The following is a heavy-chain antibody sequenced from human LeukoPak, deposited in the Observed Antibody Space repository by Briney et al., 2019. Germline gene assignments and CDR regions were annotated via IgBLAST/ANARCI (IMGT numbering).Heavy chain of an antibody. CDR1: GGSIRSNW. CDR2: VQYTGRT. D-gene: IGHD2-15*01. V-gene: IGHV4-4*02. J-gene: IGHJ4*02. Sequence: PSGTLSLTCAVSGGSIRSNWWTWVRRPPGKGLEWIGEVQYTGRTNYNPSLKSRITISLDKSKNQFSLKLSSVNAADTAVYYCAKDFHDSAKSVYWGQGTLVTASS. CDR3: AKDFHDSAKSVY.